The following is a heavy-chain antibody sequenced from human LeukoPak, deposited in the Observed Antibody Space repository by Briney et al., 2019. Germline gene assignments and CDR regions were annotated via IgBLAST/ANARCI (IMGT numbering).Heavy chain of an antibody. CDR1: GYTFTGYY. Sequence: ASVKVSCKASGYTFTGYYMHWVRQAPGQGLEWMGWINPNSGGTNYAQKFQGRVTMTRDTSISTAYMELSRLRSDDTAVYYCARFSNLLRLRYYFDYWGQGTLVTVSS. CDR3: ARFSNLLRLRYYFDY. V-gene: IGHV1-2*02. J-gene: IGHJ4*02. CDR2: INPNSGGT. D-gene: IGHD4-11*01.